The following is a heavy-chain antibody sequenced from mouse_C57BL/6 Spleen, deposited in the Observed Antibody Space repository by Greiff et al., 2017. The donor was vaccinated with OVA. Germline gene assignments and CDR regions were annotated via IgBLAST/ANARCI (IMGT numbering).Heavy chain of an antibody. CDR3: ARTAQATGFDY. D-gene: IGHD3-2*02. Sequence: EVKLVESGGGLVKPGGSLKLSCAASGFTFSSYAMSWVRQTPEKRLEWVATISDGGSYTYYPDNVKGRFTISRDNAKNNLYLQMSHLKSEDTARYYCARTAQATGFDYWGQGTTLTVSS. V-gene: IGHV5-4*03. CDR2: ISDGGSYT. J-gene: IGHJ2*01. CDR1: GFTFSSYA.